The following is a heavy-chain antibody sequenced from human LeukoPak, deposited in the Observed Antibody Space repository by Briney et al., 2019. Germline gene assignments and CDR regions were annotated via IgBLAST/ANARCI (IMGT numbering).Heavy chain of an antibody. D-gene: IGHD1-26*01. CDR3: ARGDSGSLKGYYFDY. CDR1: GYIFPKSW. Sequence: GESLKISCKASGYIFPKSWIGWVRQMPGKGLEWMGIIYPGDSDTRYSPSFQGQVTISADKSISTAYLQWSSLKASDTAMYYCARGDSGSLKGYYFDYWGQGTLVTVSS. V-gene: IGHV5-51*01. CDR2: IYPGDSDT. J-gene: IGHJ4*02.